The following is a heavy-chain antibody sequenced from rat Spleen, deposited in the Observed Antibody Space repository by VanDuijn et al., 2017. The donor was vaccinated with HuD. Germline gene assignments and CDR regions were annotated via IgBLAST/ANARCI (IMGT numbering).Heavy chain of an antibody. V-gene: IGHV3-3*01. Sequence: TSSYRWNWIRKFPGNKLEWMGYINSAGSTNYNPSLKSRISITRDTSRNQFFLQVNSVTTEDTATYYCAKTTVAYYYIMDAWGQGASVTVSS. CDR1: TSSYR. CDR3: AKTTVAYYYIMDA. J-gene: IGHJ4*01. CDR2: INSAGST. D-gene: IGHD1-3*01.